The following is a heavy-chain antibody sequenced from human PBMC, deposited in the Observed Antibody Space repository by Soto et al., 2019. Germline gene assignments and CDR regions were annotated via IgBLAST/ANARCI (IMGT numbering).Heavy chain of an antibody. Sequence: GALRLSCATSGFSFSNYAMSWVRQAPGKGLEWVAAITSVGYTYYVDSLKGRFTISRDNSKNTLYLQMNSLRAEDTAVYYCAKDLIDYSNSYFDYWGQGTLVTVSS. J-gene: IGHJ4*02. CDR1: GFSFSNYA. D-gene: IGHD4-4*01. V-gene: IGHV3-23*01. CDR2: ITSVGYT. CDR3: AKDLIDYSNSYFDY.